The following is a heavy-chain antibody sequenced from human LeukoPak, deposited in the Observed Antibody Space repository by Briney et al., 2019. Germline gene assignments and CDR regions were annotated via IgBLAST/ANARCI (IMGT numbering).Heavy chain of an antibody. CDR3: ATNWNYDYY. CDR2: INTDGSIT. Sequence: GGSLRLSCAASGFTFSNYWMHWVRQAPGKGLVWVSNINTDGSITNYADSAKGRFTISRDNAKNTLYLQMNSLRVEDTAVYYCATNWNYDYYWGQGTLVTVSS. CDR1: GFTFSNYW. V-gene: IGHV3-74*01. J-gene: IGHJ4*02. D-gene: IGHD1-7*01.